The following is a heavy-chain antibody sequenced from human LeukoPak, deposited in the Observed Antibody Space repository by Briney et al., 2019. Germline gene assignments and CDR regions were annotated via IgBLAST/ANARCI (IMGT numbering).Heavy chain of an antibody. D-gene: IGHD5-18*01. Sequence: GRSLRLSCGGYGFTFGDHAMSWVRQAPGKGLEWVGVIRSKAYHETTEYSASVKGRFTISRDDSTSIAYLKMHSLSIEDTAVYYCARGPIPLWIHHAMDVWGQGTTVTVSS. V-gene: IGHV3-49*04. J-gene: IGHJ6*02. CDR1: GFTFGDHA. CDR2: IRSKAYHETT. CDR3: ARGPIPLWIHHAMDV.